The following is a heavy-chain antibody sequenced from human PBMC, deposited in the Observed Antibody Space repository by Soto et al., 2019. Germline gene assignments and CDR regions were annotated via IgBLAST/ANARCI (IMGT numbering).Heavy chain of an antibody. CDR2: ISWNSDTI. CDR1: GFTFDDYA. CDR3: AKSPYGEYERYLDY. D-gene: IGHD3-10*01. J-gene: IGHJ4*02. Sequence: EVQLVESGGGLVQPGRSLRLSCAASGFTFDDYAMHWVRQAPGKGLEWVSAISWNSDTIGYADSVKGRFTISRDNAKNPLYLQMNSLRPEDPGLYYCAKSPYGEYERYLDYWGQGPLVTVSS. V-gene: IGHV3-9*01.